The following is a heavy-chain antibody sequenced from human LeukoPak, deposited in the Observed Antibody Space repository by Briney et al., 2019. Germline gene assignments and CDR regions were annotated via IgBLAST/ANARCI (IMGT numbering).Heavy chain of an antibody. J-gene: IGHJ5*02. CDR2: INPNSGGT. V-gene: IGHV1-2*02. CDR1: GYTFTSYG. Sequence: ASVKVSCKASGYTFTSYGISWVRQAPGQGLEWMGWINPNSGGTNYAQKFQGRVTMTRDTSISTAYMELSSLRSEDTAVYYCARGINWFDPWGQGTLVTVSS. CDR3: ARGINWFDP.